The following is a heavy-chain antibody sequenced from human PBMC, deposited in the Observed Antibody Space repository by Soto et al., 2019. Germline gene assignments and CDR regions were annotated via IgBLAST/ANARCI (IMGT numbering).Heavy chain of an antibody. Sequence: GTRRLSSAVSGFTFNPYWMDWVRQAPGKGLELVANIDTDGSRKNYVDSVKGRFIISRDNAKNSLFLQMNRLRADDTAVYYCGRVPLDGNYANGVDGWGQGTTVTVSS. V-gene: IGHV3-7*03. CDR2: IDTDGSRK. CDR3: GRVPLDGNYANGVDG. J-gene: IGHJ6*02. D-gene: IGHD4-17*01. CDR1: GFTFNPYW.